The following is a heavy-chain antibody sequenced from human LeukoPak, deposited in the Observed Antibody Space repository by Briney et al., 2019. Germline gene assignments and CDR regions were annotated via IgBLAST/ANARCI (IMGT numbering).Heavy chain of an antibody. Sequence: SETLSLTCSVSGGSIRSGDHHWAWVRQPPGKGLEFIGSLDESGSPYYNRPLKSRVSISGDTSGKQFSLNLTSVTAADTAVYFCARDLGGYPFFMDVWARGTTVIVSS. CDR1: GGSIRSGDHH. V-gene: IGHV4-39*07. CDR3: ARDLGGYPFFMDV. CDR2: LDESGSP. J-gene: IGHJ6*03. D-gene: IGHD2-15*01.